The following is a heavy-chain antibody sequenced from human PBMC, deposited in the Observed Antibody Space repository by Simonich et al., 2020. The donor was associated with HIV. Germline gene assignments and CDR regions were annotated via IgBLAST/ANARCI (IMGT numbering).Heavy chain of an antibody. CDR1: GGSFSGYY. D-gene: IGHD3-10*01. CDR3: AREVGYYPPHLEENNAFDI. CDR2: ITYSGRT. Sequence: QVQLQQWGAGLLKSSETLSLTCAVYGGSFSGYYWSWIRQPPGKGLEWLGEITYSGRTNYNPSLKSRVTISVDPSKSQFSLKLKSVTAADTAVYYCAREVGYYPPHLEENNAFDIWGQGTMVTVSS. J-gene: IGHJ3*02. V-gene: IGHV4-34*01.